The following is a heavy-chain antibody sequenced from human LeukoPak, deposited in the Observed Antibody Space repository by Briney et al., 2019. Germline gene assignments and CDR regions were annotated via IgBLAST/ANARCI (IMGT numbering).Heavy chain of an antibody. D-gene: IGHD6-13*01. CDR2: IYYSGST. V-gene: IGHV4-31*03. CDR3: ARMTEPGIAAAESFDY. Sequence: SETLSLTCTVSGGTISSGGYYWSWIRQHPGKGLEWIGYIYYSGSTYYNPSLKSRVTISVDTSKNQFSLKLRSVTAADTAVYYCARMTEPGIAAAESFDYWGQGTLVTVSS. J-gene: IGHJ4*02. CDR1: GGTISSGGYY.